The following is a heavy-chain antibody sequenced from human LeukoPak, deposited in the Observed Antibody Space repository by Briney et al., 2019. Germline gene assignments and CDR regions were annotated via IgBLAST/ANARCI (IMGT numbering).Heavy chain of an antibody. Sequence: GGSLRLSCAASGFTFSTYGMHWVRQAPGQGLEWVAVISYDGSNKYYADSVKGRFTISRDNSKNTLYLQMNSLRAEDTAVYYCAKDFGSTLYPDYWGQGTLVTVSS. CDR1: GFTFSTYG. J-gene: IGHJ4*02. CDR3: AKDFGSTLYPDY. D-gene: IGHD3-16*02. V-gene: IGHV3-30*18. CDR2: ISYDGSNK.